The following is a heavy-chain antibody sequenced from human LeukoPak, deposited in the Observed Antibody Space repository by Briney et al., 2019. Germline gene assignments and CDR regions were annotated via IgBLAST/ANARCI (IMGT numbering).Heavy chain of an antibody. V-gene: IGHV3-53*01. J-gene: IGHJ6*03. D-gene: IGHD3-10*01. CDR3: ASGSGSYRTPYYYMDV. CDR1: GFTVSSNY. CDR2: IYSGGST. Sequence: SGGSLRLSCVASGFTVSSNYMSWVRQAPGKGLEWGSVIYSGGSTYYADSVKGRFTISRDNSKNTLYLQMTSLRAEDTAVYYCASGSGSYRTPYYYMDVWGTGTTVTVSS.